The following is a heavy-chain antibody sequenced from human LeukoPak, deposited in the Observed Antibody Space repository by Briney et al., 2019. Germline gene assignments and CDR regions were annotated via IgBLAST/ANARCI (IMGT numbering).Heavy chain of an antibody. CDR1: GGSISSGGYS. V-gene: IGHV4-30-2*01. CDR3: ARDNGDYLDY. D-gene: IGHD4-17*01. J-gene: IGHJ4*02. CDR2: IYHSGST. Sequence: PSETLSLTCAVSGGSISSGGYSWSWIRQPPGKGLGWIGYIYHSGSTYYNPSLKSRVTISVDRSKNQFSLKLSSVTAADTAVYYCARDNGDYLDYWGQGTLVTVSS.